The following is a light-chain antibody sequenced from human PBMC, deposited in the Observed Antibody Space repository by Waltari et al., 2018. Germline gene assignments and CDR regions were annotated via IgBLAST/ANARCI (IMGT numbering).Light chain of an antibody. CDR2: GVG. CDR1: TGPDTVTHY. Sequence: QDVVTQEPSVTVSAGGTVTLTCGSTTGPDTVTHYPHWFQQKPGQAPKTMIYGVGNKHSCTPARFSASLSGGKAALTLSGAQFEDEADYYCLLSFSGTVVFGGGTRLTVL. J-gene: IGLJ2*01. V-gene: IGLV7-46*01. CDR3: LLSFSGTVV.